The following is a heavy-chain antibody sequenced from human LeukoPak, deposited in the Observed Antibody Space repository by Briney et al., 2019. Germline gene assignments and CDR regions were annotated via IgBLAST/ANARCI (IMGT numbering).Heavy chain of an antibody. J-gene: IGHJ3*02. CDR3: ARSRAAGQEHDAFDI. CDR1: GGSFSAYY. CDR2: ISDSGTT. Sequence: SETLSLTCGVYGGSFSAYYWNWIRQPPGKGLEWIGKISDSGTTEYNPSLKSQVTISLDTSKNQFSLKLSSVTAADTAVYYCARSRAAGQEHDAFDIWGQGTMVTVSS. V-gene: IGHV4-34*01. D-gene: IGHD6-13*01.